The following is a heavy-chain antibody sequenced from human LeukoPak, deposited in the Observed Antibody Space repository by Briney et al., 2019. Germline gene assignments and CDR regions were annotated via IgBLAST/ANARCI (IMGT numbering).Heavy chain of an antibody. CDR2: IYYSGST. Sequence: SETPSLTCTVSGGSVSSGSYYWSWIRQPPGKGLEWIGYIYYSGSTNYNPSLKSRVTISVDTSKNQFSLKLSSVTAADTAVYYCAREGSSWFDYWGQGTLVTVPS. D-gene: IGHD6-13*01. J-gene: IGHJ4*02. V-gene: IGHV4-61*01. CDR3: AREGSSWFDY. CDR1: GGSVSSGSYY.